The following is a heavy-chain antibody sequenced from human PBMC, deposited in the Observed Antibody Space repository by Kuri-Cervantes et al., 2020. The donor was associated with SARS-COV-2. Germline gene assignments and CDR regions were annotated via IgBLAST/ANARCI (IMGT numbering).Heavy chain of an antibody. V-gene: IGHV3-30-3*01. CDR3: ARGDYYDSSGYYLHYFDY. Sequence: GESLKISCAASGFTFSSYAMHWVRQAPGKGLEWVAVISYDGSNKYHADSVKGRFTISRDNSKNTLYLQMNSLRAEDTAVYYCARGDYYDSSGYYLHYFDYWGQGTLVTVSS. J-gene: IGHJ4*02. CDR1: GFTFSSYA. D-gene: IGHD3-22*01. CDR2: ISYDGSNK.